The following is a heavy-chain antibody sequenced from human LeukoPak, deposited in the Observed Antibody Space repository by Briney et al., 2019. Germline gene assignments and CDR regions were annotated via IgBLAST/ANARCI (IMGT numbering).Heavy chain of an antibody. J-gene: IGHJ4*02. CDR3: ARTGAYYDILTGYYPGGYLDY. Sequence: SETLSLTCTVSGDSISSGSYFWRWIRQPAGKGLEWIGRIYTSGSTNYNPSLKSRVTISVDTSKNQFSLKLSSVTAADTAVYYCARTGAYYDILTGYYPGGYLDYWGQGTLVTVSS. CDR2: IYTSGST. D-gene: IGHD3-9*01. CDR1: GDSISSGSYF. V-gene: IGHV4-61*02.